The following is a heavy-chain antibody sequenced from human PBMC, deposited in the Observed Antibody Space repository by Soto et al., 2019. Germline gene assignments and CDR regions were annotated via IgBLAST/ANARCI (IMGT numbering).Heavy chain of an antibody. V-gene: IGHV3-23*04. D-gene: IGHD3-10*01. J-gene: IGHJ3*01. CDR3: ARGFGELLFHAFDV. CDR2: IGSNGGST. Sequence: VQLVESGGGLVRPGGSLRLSCAASEFTFSSYAMSWVRQAPGKGLEWVSVIGSNGGSTYYADSVKGRFTISRDNSKNTLYLQVNSLRAEDTAVYYCARGFGELLFHAFDVWGQGTMVTVSS. CDR1: EFTFSSYA.